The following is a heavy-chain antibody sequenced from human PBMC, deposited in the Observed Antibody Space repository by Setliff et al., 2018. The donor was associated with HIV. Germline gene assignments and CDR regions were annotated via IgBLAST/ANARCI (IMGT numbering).Heavy chain of an antibody. J-gene: IGHJ6*02. CDR1: GYTFTNFG. D-gene: IGHD6-13*01. CDR2: ISAYNGNT. V-gene: IGHV1-18*01. Sequence: ASVKVSCKASGYTFTNFGISWVRQAPGQGLEWMGWISAYNGNTNYAQKLQGRVTMTTDTSTSTAYMELRSLRSDDTAVYYCARAEYSSSWPYYYYGMDVWGQGTTVTVSS. CDR3: ARAEYSSSWPYYYYGMDV.